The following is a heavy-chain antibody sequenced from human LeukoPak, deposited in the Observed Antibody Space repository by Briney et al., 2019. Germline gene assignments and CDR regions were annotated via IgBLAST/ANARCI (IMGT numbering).Heavy chain of an antibody. CDR2: IYHSGST. Sequence: SSETLSLTCTVSGGSISSSSYYWGWIRQPPGKGLEWIGQIYHSGSTNYNPSLKSRVTISVDKSKNQFSLKLRSVTAADTAVYYCASLRGFYGLDVWGQGTTVTVSS. CDR1: GGSISSSSYY. CDR3: ASLRGFYGLDV. J-gene: IGHJ6*02. V-gene: IGHV4-39*07.